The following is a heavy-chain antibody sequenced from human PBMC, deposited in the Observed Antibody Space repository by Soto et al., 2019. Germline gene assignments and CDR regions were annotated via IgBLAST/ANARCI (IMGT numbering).Heavy chain of an antibody. CDR2: TYYRSKWYN. CDR3: ARDCNSISPPYYYYGMDV. J-gene: IGHJ6*02. Sequence: SQTLSLTCTISGDSVSSNSAAWNWIRQSPSRGLEWLGRTYYRSKWYNDYAVSVKSRITINPDTSKNQFSLQLNSVTPEDTAVYYCARDCNSISPPYYYYGMDVWGQGTTVTVSS. CDR1: GDSVSSNSAA. V-gene: IGHV6-1*01.